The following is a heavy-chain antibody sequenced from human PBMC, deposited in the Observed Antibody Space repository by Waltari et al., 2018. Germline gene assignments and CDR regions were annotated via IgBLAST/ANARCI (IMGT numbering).Heavy chain of an antibody. V-gene: IGHV3-30*18. Sequence: QVQLVESGGGVVQPGRSLRLSCAASGFTFSSYGMPWVRQAPGKGLEWVAVISYDGSNKYYADSVMGRFTISRDNSKNTLYLQMNSLRAEDTAVYYCAKPPREIVGATTLHPADYWGQGTLVTVSS. J-gene: IGHJ4*02. D-gene: IGHD1-26*01. CDR3: AKPPREIVGATTLHPADY. CDR2: ISYDGSNK. CDR1: GFTFSSYG.